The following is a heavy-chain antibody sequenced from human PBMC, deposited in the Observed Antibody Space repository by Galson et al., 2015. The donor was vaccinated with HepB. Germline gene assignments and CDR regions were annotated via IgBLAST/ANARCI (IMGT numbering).Heavy chain of an antibody. J-gene: IGHJ5*02. Sequence: SLRLSCAASGFTFSSYWMHWVRQAPGKGLVWVSRINSDGSSTSYADSVKGRFTISRDNAKNTLYLQMNSLRAEDTAVYYCARGPLQYYYGSGSGFDPWGQGTLVTVSS. CDR2: INSDGSST. CDR1: GFTFSSYW. D-gene: IGHD3-10*01. CDR3: ARGPLQYYYGSGSGFDP. V-gene: IGHV3-74*01.